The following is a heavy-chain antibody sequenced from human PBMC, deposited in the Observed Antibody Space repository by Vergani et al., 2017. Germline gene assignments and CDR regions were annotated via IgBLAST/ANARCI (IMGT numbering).Heavy chain of an antibody. CDR1: GYTFTGYF. D-gene: IGHD1-26*01. J-gene: IGHJ4*02. Sequence: QVRLMQSAAEVKKPGASVRVSCKASGYTFTGYFIHWVRQAPGQGLEWMGWINPNRGDTNYGQKFHGRVTITSDTSTNTVYMELSRLKSDDTALYYCAKDRANSGAYPIDFWGPGTLVTVSS. CDR3: AKDRANSGAYPIDF. V-gene: IGHV1-2*02. CDR2: INPNRGDT.